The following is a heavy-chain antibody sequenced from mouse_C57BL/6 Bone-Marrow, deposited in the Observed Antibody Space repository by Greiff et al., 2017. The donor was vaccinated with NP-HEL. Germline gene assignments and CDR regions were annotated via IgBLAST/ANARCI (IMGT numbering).Heavy chain of an antibody. V-gene: IGHV5-15*01. CDR1: GFTFSDYG. J-gene: IGHJ4*01. Sequence: EVNVVESGGGLVQPGGSLKLSCAASGFTFSDYGMAWVRQAPRKGPEWVAFISNLAYSIYYADTVTGRFTISRENAKNTLYLEMSSLRTEDTAMYYCARQGYYYGSSYVRAMDYWGQGTSVTVSS. D-gene: IGHD1-1*01. CDR2: ISNLAYSI. CDR3: ARQGYYYGSSYVRAMDY.